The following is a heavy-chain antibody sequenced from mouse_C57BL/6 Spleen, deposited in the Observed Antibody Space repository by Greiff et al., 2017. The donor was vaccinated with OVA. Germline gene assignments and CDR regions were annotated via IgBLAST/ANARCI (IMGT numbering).Heavy chain of an antibody. CDR3: AKRTTVVPYWYFDV. D-gene: IGHD1-1*01. J-gene: IGHJ1*03. CDR2: IWRGGST. Sequence: QVQLQQSGPGLVQPSQSLSITCTVSGFSLTSYGVHWVRQSPGKGLEWLGVIWRGGSTDYTAAFMSRLSSTKDTSKSQVFFKMNSLQADDTAIYYCAKRTTVVPYWYFDVWGTGTTVTVSS. CDR1: GFSLTSYG. V-gene: IGHV2-5*01.